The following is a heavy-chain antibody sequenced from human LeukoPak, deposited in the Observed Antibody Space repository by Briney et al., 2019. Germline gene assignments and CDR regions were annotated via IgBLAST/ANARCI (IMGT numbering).Heavy chain of an antibody. CDR1: GFSFSNHD. Sequence: PGGSLRLSCAASGFSFSNHDMHWVRQATGKGLEWGSGIGTAADPLYTDPVKGRLTISRDNAKNSLYLQMNRLRGGDTAVYYCARGLMVREINLQLYYFYGMDVWGKGTTVTVSS. CDR2: IGTAADP. CDR3: ARGLMVREINLQLYYFYGMDV. D-gene: IGHD3-10*01. J-gene: IGHJ6*04. V-gene: IGHV3-13*05.